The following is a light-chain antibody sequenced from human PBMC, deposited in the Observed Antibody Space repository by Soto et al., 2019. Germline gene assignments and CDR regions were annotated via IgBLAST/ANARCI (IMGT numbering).Light chain of an antibody. CDR3: SSYTGFSTLYV. CDR2: EVS. J-gene: IGLJ1*01. CDR1: SSDVGGYNY. V-gene: IGLV2-14*01. Sequence: QSALTQPASVSGSPGQSITISCTGTSSDVGGYNYVSWYQQHPGKAPKLMIFEVSNRPSGVSNRFSGSKSGNTASLTISGLQAEDEADYCCSSYTGFSTLYVFGTGTKLTVL.